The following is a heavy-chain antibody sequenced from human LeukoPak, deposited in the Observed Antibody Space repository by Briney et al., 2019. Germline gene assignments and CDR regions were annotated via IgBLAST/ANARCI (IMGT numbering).Heavy chain of an antibody. CDR2: IYYSGST. V-gene: IGHV4-59*01. Sequence: PSEALSLTCTVSGGSISSYYWSWIRQPPGKGLEWIGYIYYSGSTNYNPSLKSRVTISVDTSKNQFSLKLSSVTAVDTAVYYCAREERYYYDSSGYFLNWFDPWGQGTLVTVSS. J-gene: IGHJ5*02. CDR1: GGSISSYY. D-gene: IGHD3-22*01. CDR3: AREERYYYDSSGYFLNWFDP.